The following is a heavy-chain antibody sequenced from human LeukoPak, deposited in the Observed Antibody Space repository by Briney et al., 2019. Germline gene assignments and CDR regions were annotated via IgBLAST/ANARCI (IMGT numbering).Heavy chain of an antibody. D-gene: IGHD5-24*01. V-gene: IGHV3-13*01. Sequence: GGSLRLSCVASEFTLSSYVMHWVRQPPGTGLEWVSVIGTVGETYYLGSVKGRFTISREDAKNSLYLQIDSVTAEDTATYFCAREGYSRGRAPAFDMWAQGTTVTVSS. CDR3: AREGYSRGRAPAFDM. J-gene: IGHJ3*02. CDR1: EFTLSSYV. CDR2: IGTVGET.